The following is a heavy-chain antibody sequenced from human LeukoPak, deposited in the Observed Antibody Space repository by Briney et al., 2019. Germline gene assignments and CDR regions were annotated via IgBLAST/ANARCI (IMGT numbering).Heavy chain of an antibody. CDR2: VTGSGGIT. D-gene: IGHD2-15*01. CDR1: GFTLNNYG. J-gene: IGHJ4*02. V-gene: IGHV3-23*01. CDR3: AKPHTPYCSGGTCYLFDL. Sequence: GGPLRLSCAASGFTLNNYGMSWVRQAPGKGLEWVSTVTGSGGITYYADSVKGRLTISRDNSNNTLHLQMNSLRVEDTAIYYCAKPHTPYCSGGTCYLFDLWGQGTLVTVSS.